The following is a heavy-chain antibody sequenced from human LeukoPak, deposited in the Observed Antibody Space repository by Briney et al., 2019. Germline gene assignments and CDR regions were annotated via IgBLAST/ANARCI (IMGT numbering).Heavy chain of an antibody. V-gene: IGHV4-38-2*01. CDR3: ARVNWNPDF. D-gene: IGHD1-1*01. J-gene: IGHJ4*02. CDR2: IHLSGST. Sequence: SETLSLTCAVSGYSISRGYQWGWIRQPPGKGLEWIGSIHLSGSTYYNSSLKSRVTMSVDTSKNQFSLKVTSVTAADTAVYYCARVNWNPDFWGQGTLVTVPS. CDR1: GYSISRGYQ.